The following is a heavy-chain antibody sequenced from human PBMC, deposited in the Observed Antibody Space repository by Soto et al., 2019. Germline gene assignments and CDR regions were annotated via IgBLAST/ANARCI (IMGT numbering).Heavy chain of an antibody. D-gene: IGHD6-19*01. J-gene: IGHJ4*02. CDR3: AKGPHTNVGWPYYFES. V-gene: IGHV3-48*02. Sequence: VGSLRLSCVASGFSLANYPMNWVRQTPGKGLEWISYSSPRGDTIYYADSVEGRFTISRDNARNSLSLHMSSLRDEDSALYYCAKGPHTNVGWPYYFESWGQGVPVTVSS. CDR1: GFSLANYP. CDR2: SSPRGDTI.